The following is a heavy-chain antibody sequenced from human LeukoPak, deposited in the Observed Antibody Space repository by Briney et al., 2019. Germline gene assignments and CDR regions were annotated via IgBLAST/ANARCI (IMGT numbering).Heavy chain of an antibody. CDR1: GYTFTSYA. V-gene: IGHV1-3*01. CDR3: ARGLGYCSGGSCYALYYYYAMDV. CDR2: INAGNGKT. Sequence: ASVKVSCKASGYTFTSYAMHWVRQAPGQRLEWMGWINAGNGKTKYSQTFQGRVTITRDTSATSAYMELSSLRSEDTAVYYCARGLGYCSGGSCYALYYYYAMDVWGQGTTVTVSS. J-gene: IGHJ6*02. D-gene: IGHD2-15*01.